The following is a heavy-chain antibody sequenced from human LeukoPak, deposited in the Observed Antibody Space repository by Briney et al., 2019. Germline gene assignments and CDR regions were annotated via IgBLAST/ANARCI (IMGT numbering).Heavy chain of an antibody. V-gene: IGHV1-18*04. CDR3: ARVQLTIFGVVITDATGYVDV. CDR1: GYTFTGYY. D-gene: IGHD3-3*01. J-gene: IGHJ6*03. Sequence: GASVKVSCKASGYTFTGYYMHWVRQAPGQGLEWMGWISAYNGNTNYAQKLQGRVTMTTDTSTSTAYMELRSLRSDDTAVYYCARVQLTIFGVVITDATGYVDVWGKGTTVTVSS. CDR2: ISAYNGNT.